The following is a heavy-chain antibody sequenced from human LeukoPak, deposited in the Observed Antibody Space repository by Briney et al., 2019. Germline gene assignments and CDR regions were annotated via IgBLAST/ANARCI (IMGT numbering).Heavy chain of an antibody. Sequence: SETLSLTCTVSGGSISSSSYYWSWIRQPPGKGLEWIRNIYYTGNTNYNPSLKSRVTISVDTSKNHFSLWLSSVTAADTAVYYCAREFYFAAGTYYFDFWGQGTLVTVSS. CDR2: IYYTGNT. CDR1: GGSISSSSYY. CDR3: AREFYFAAGTYYFDF. D-gene: IGHD3-10*01. J-gene: IGHJ4*02. V-gene: IGHV4-61*03.